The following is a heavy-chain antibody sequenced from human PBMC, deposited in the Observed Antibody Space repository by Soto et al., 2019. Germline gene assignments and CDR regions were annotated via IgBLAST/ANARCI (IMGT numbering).Heavy chain of an antibody. CDR3: ANLHLYGSGFDC. Sequence: EVQLVESGGGLVQPGGSLRLSCAASGFTFDDYAIHWVRQAPGKGLEWVAGISWNGAATGYADSVKGRFTISRDNAKNTLYLQMNSLGSDDTAIYYCANLHLYGSGFDCWGLGTLVTVSS. D-gene: IGHD3-10*01. J-gene: IGHJ4*02. V-gene: IGHV3-9*01. CDR1: GFTFDDYA. CDR2: ISWNGAAT.